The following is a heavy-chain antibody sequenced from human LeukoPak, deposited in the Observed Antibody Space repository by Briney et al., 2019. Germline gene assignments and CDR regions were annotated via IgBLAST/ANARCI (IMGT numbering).Heavy chain of an antibody. CDR1: GFTFNSYA. CDR3: ARSLTMVRGVTAANWFDP. V-gene: IGHV3-30*04. Sequence: GGSLRLSCAASGFTFNSYALHWVRQAPGKGLEGVAVISYDGSNKYYADSVKGRFTISRDNAKNSLYLQMNSLRAEDTGVYYCARSLTMVRGVTAANWFDPWGQGTLVTVSS. D-gene: IGHD3-10*01. CDR2: ISYDGSNK. J-gene: IGHJ5*02.